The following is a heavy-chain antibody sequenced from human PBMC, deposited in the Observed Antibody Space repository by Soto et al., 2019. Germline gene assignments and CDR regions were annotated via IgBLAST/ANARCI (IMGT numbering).Heavy chain of an antibody. J-gene: IGHJ6*02. CDR2: ISSSGSTI. CDR3: ARVLAAAGRYYYYGMDV. D-gene: IGHD6-13*01. Sequence: PGGSLRLSCAASGFTFSSYEMNWVRQAPGKGLEWVSYISSSGSTIYYADSVKGRFTISRDNAKNSLYLQMNSLRAEDTAVYYCARVLAAAGRYYYYGMDVWGQGTTVTVSS. V-gene: IGHV3-48*03. CDR1: GFTFSSYE.